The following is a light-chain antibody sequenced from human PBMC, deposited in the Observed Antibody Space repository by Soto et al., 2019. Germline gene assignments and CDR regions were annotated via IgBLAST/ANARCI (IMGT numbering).Light chain of an antibody. J-gene: IGKJ4*01. Sequence: EIVLMQSPGTLSLSPGERATLSCRTRQSVSSSYLAWYQQKPGQAPRLLIFGASSRATGIPDRFSGSGSGTDFTLTINRLEPEDVALYYCQQYGSSPLTFGGGTKVEIK. CDR2: GAS. V-gene: IGKV3-20*01. CDR1: QSVSSSY. CDR3: QQYGSSPLT.